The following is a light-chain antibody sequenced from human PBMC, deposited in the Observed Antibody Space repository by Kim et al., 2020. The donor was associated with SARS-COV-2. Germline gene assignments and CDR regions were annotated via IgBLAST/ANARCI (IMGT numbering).Light chain of an antibody. CDR2: GAS. CDR1: LSVSSTY. CDR3: QQYGSSTGYT. Sequence: PGERATLSCKASLSVSSTYLAWYQQKPGQAPRLLIYGASSRATGIPDRFSGSGSGTDFTLTISRLGPEDFAVYYGQQYGSSTGYTFGQGTKLEIK. V-gene: IGKV3-20*01. J-gene: IGKJ2*01.